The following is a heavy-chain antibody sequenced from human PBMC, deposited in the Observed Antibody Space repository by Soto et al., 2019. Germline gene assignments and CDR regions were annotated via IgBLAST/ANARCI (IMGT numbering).Heavy chain of an antibody. CDR2: ISYDGSNK. D-gene: IGHD6-19*01. CDR3: ARPYSSGWYPDY. CDR1: GFTFSSYA. V-gene: IGHV3-30-3*01. Sequence: ESGGGVVQPGRSLRLSCAASGFTFSSYAMHWVRQAPGKGLEWVAVISYDGSNKYYADSVKGRFTISRDNSKNTLYLQMNSLRAEDTAVYYCARPYSSGWYPDYWGQGTLVTVSS. J-gene: IGHJ4*02.